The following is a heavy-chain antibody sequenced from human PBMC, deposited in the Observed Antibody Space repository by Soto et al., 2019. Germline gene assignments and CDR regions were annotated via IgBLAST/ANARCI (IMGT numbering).Heavy chain of an antibody. CDR1: GFTFSSYA. CDR2: ISGSGGST. CDR3: AKGGVISPGYCSGGSCYIEYFQH. J-gene: IGHJ1*01. V-gene: IGHV3-23*01. D-gene: IGHD2-15*01. Sequence: GGSLRLSCAASGFTFSSYAMSWVRQAPGKGLEWVSAISGSGGSTYYADSVKGRFTISRDNSKNTLYLQMNSLRAEDTAVYYCAKGGVISPGYCSGGSCYIEYFQHWGQGTLVTVSS.